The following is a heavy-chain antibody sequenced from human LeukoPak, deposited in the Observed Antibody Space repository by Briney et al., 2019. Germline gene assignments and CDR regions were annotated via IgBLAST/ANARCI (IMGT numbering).Heavy chain of an antibody. CDR3: STALDN. CDR1: GFTLSSYW. CDR2: IKQDGSEK. D-gene: IGHD2-15*01. V-gene: IGHV3-7*01. Sequence: GGSLRLSCAASGFTLSSYWMSWVRQAPGKGLEWVANIKQDGSEKYYVDSVKGRFTISRDNAENSLYLQMDSLRAEDTAVYYCSTALDNWGQGTLVTVSS. J-gene: IGHJ4*02.